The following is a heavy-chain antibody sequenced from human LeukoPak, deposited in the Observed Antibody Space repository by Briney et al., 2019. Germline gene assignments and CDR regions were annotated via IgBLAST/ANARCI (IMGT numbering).Heavy chain of an antibody. V-gene: IGHV1-18*01. J-gene: IGHJ3*02. CDR3: ARAAYDAFDI. CDR2: ISAYNGNT. CDR1: GYSLTELS. D-gene: IGHD3-16*01. Sequence: ASVKVSCKVSGYSLTELSMHWARQAPGQGLEWMGWISAYNGNTNYAQKLQGRVTMTTDTSTSTAYMELRSLRSDDTAVYYCARAAYDAFDIWGQGTMVTVSS.